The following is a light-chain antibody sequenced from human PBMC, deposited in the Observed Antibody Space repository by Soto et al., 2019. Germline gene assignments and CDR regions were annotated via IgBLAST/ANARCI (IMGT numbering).Light chain of an antibody. Sequence: DIHMTQSPSSLSASVGERVTITCRASQGISNHLAWFQQRPGKAPKSLIYAASSLHSGVPSKFSGSGAGTDFTLTISSLQTEDSATYYRQQYNSYPITFGQGKRLEIK. CDR3: QQYNSYPIT. CDR2: AAS. J-gene: IGKJ5*01. CDR1: QGISNH. V-gene: IGKV1-16*02.